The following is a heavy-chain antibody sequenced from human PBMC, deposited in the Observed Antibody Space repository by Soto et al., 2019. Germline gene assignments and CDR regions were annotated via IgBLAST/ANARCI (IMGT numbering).Heavy chain of an antibody. J-gene: IGHJ5*02. CDR3: ARVGAIRYCSSTSCFGWFDH. V-gene: IGHV1-18*01. CDR2: ISAYNGNT. CDR1: GYTFTSYG. D-gene: IGHD2-2*01. Sequence: PSVKVSCKASGYTFTSYGISWVRQAPGQGLEWMGWISAYNGNTNYAQKLQGRVTMTTDTSTSTAYMELRSLRSDDTAVYYCARVGAIRYCSSTSCFGWFDHWGQGTLVTVSS.